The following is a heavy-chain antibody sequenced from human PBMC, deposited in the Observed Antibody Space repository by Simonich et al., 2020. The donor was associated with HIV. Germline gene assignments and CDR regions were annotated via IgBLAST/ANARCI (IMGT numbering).Heavy chain of an antibody. V-gene: IGHV4-59*01. Sequence: QVPLQESGPGLVKPSETLSLTCTVSVGSFSTYYWSWIRQPPGKGMEWIGYIYYSGTTTYNPSLKSRVTRSVDTSKKQFSLKLSSVTAADTAVYYCARQPRIAAAGGGWFDPWGQGTLVTVSS. J-gene: IGHJ5*02. D-gene: IGHD6-13*01. CDR1: VGSFSTYY. CDR3: ARQPRIAAAGGGWFDP. CDR2: IYYSGTT.